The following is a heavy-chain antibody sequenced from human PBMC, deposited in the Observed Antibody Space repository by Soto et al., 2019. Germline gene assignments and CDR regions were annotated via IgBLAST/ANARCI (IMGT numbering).Heavy chain of an antibody. J-gene: IGHJ4*02. Sequence: QVQLQESGPGLVKPSQTRSLTCTVSGGSISSGGYYWSWIRQHPGKGLEWIGYIDYSGSTYYNPSLKSRVTISVDTSKNQFSLKLSSVTAADTAVYYCARGVGIAARRIDYWGQGTLVTVSS. CDR2: IDYSGST. V-gene: IGHV4-31*03. CDR3: ARGVGIAARRIDY. CDR1: GGSISSGGYY. D-gene: IGHD6-6*01.